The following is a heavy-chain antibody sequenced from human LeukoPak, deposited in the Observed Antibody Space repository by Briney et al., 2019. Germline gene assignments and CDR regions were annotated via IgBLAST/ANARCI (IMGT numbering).Heavy chain of an antibody. Sequence: PSETLSLTCTVSGGSTSSYYWSWIRQPPGKGLEWIGYIYYSGSTNYNPSLKSRVTISVDTSKNQFSLKLSSVTAADTAVYYCARHDDFWSGYDYWGQGTLVTVSS. CDR2: IYYSGST. CDR3: ARHDDFWSGYDY. CDR1: GGSTSSYY. J-gene: IGHJ4*02. D-gene: IGHD3-3*01. V-gene: IGHV4-59*08.